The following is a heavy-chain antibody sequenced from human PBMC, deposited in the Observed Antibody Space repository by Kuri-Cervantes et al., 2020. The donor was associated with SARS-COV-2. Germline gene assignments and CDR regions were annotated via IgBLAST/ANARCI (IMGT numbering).Heavy chain of an antibody. J-gene: IGHJ6*02. Sequence: ESLKISCAGYCGSFSRYYQSWIRQRPGKGLEWIGEINHSGNTNYHPSLKSRVTISVDTSKNQFSLKLSSVTAADTAVYSCAGPRMMGYCSSTSCLSSYYYYGMDVWGQGTTVTVSS. CDR1: CGSFSRYY. V-gene: IGHV4-34*01. CDR2: INHSGNT. D-gene: IGHD2-2*01. CDR3: AGPRMMGYCSSTSCLSSYYYYGMDV.